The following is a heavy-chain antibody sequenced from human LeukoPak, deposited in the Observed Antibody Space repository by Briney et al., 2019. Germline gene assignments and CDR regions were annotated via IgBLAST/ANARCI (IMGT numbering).Heavy chain of an antibody. D-gene: IGHD3-10*01. J-gene: IGHJ4*02. V-gene: IGHV3-23*01. Sequence: GGSLRLSCAASGFIFSNYGMSWVRQAPGKGLEWVSSISGSGDSTYYADSVKGRFTISRDNSKNTLYLQMNSLRAEDTAVYYCAKDRGIISDYWGQGTLVTVSS. CDR2: ISGSGDST. CDR3: AKDRGIISDY. CDR1: GFIFSNYG.